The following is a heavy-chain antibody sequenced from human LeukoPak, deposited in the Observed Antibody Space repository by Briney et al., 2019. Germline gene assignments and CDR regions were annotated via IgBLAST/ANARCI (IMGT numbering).Heavy chain of an antibody. J-gene: IGHJ3*02. CDR3: ARVRAAAGRDAFDI. CDR1: GGSFSGYY. CDR2: INHSGST. Sequence: SETLSLTCAVYGGSFSGYYWSWIRQPPGKGLEWIGEINHSGSTNYNPSLKSRVTISVDTSKNQFSLKLSSVTAADTAVYYCARVRAAAGRDAFDIWGQGTMVTVSS. V-gene: IGHV4-34*01. D-gene: IGHD6-13*01.